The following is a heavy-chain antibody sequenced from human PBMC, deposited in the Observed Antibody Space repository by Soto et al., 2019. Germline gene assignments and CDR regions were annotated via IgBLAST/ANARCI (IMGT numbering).Heavy chain of an antibody. CDR1: GFTFDDYA. V-gene: IGHV3-9*01. CDR3: AKYEYSSSWSPYYYYGMDV. D-gene: IGHD6-13*01. J-gene: IGHJ6*01. CDR2: ISWNSGSI. Sequence: EVQLVESGGGLVQPGRSLRLSCAASGFTFDDYAMHWVRQAPGKGLEWVSGISWNSGSIGYADSVKGRFTISRDNAKNSLDLQMNSLRAEDTALYYCAKYEYSSSWSPYYYYGMDVW.